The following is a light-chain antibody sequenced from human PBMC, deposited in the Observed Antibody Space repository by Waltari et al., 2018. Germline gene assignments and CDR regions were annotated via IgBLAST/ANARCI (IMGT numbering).Light chain of an antibody. CDR1: QTGTNY. CDR3: QQSYTAPYT. Sequence: DIQMTQSPSSLSASVGDRVTITCRASQTGTNYLNWYQQKPGKAPKLLIDAASTVQSGVPSRFSGSGSGTDFTLTISSLQLEDFVTYYCQQSYTAPYTFGQGTDLEIK. J-gene: IGKJ2*01. V-gene: IGKV1-39*01. CDR2: AAS.